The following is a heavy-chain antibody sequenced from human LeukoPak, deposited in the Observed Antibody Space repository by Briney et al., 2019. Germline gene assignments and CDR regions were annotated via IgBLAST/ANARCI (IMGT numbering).Heavy chain of an antibody. CDR2: ISYDGSNK. CDR1: GFTFSSYA. Sequence: GGSLRLSCAASGFTFSSYAMHWVRQAPGKGLEWVAVISYDGSNKYYADSVKGRFTISRDNSKNTLYLQMNSLRAEDTAVYYCARAKTGDYWGQGTLVTASS. V-gene: IGHV3-30-3*01. J-gene: IGHJ4*02. CDR3: ARAKTGDY.